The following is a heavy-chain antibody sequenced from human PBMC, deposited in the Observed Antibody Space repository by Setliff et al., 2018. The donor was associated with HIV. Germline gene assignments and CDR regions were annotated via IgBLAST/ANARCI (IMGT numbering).Heavy chain of an antibody. CDR3: ARGPNTAMVPGYFDY. V-gene: IGHV4-59*11. CDR1: GGSISSHY. J-gene: IGHJ4*02. D-gene: IGHD5-18*01. CDR2: VYNPERI. Sequence: SETLSLTCSFSGGSISSHYWSWIRQTPGKGLEWIGTVYNPERISYNPSLRSRVTISVDTSQNQFSLKLRSVTAADTGVYYCARGPNTAMVPGYFDYWGQGTLVTVSS.